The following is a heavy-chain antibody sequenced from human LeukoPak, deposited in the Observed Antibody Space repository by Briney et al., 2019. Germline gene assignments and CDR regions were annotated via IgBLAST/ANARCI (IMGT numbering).Heavy chain of an antibody. V-gene: IGHV4-4*07. D-gene: IGHD3-22*01. CDR2: IYTSGST. J-gene: IGHJ4*02. Sequence: SETLSLTCTVSGGSISSYYWSWIRQPAGKGLEWIGRIYTSGSTNYNPSLKSRVTMSVDTSKNRFSLKLSSVTAADTAVYYCARGSIPHYYYDSSGYYSDLPFDYWGQGTLVTVSS. CDR1: GGSISSYY. CDR3: ARGSIPHYYYDSSGYYSDLPFDY.